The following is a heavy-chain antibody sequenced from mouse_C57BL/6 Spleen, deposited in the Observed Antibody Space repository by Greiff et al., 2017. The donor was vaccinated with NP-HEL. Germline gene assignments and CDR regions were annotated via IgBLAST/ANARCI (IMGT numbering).Heavy chain of an antibody. CDR3: ARHHGSRWYFDV. J-gene: IGHJ1*03. V-gene: IGHV5-15*01. D-gene: IGHD1-1*01. CDR1: GFTFSDYG. Sequence: EVKLMESGGGLVQPGGSLKLSCAASGFTFSDYGMAWVRQAPRKGPEWVAFISNLAYSIYYADTVTGRFTISRENAKNTLYLEMSSLRSEDTAMYYCARHHGSRWYFDVWGTGTTVTVSS. CDR2: ISNLAYSI.